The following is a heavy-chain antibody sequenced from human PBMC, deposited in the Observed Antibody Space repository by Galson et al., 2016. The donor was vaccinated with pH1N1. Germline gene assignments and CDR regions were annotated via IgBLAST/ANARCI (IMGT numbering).Heavy chain of an antibody. CDR2: IHYSGST. Sequence: SETLSLTCIVSGDSVSSEIWWTWVRQPPGKALEWIGEIHYSGSTNFHPALGSRVAMSVDVSRNIFSLDLGSMTAADTAVYYCAKGRHYGDSQPFDYWGQGILVTVSS. V-gene: IGHV4-4*02. CDR1: GDSVSSEIW. CDR3: AKGRHYGDSQPFDY. D-gene: IGHD4-17*01. J-gene: IGHJ4*02.